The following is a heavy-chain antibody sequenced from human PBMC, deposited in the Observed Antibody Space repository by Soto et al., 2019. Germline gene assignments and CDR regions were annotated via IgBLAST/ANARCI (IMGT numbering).Heavy chain of an antibody. CDR2: IYFSGST. CDR1: GGTIRGYY. D-gene: IGHD2-15*01. J-gene: IGHJ4*02. Sequence: PSETLSLTCTVSGGTIRGYYWSWVRQPPGKGLEWIGYIYFSGSTNYNPSLKSRVTMSVDTSKSQFSLKLSSVTAADTAVYYCARNGEVRRWYYFEYCGQGTLVTVSS. V-gene: IGHV4-59*01. CDR3: ARNGEVRRWYYFEY.